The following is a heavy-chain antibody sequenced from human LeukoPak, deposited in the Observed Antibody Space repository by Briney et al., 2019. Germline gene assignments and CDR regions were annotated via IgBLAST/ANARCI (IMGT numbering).Heavy chain of an antibody. CDR2: ISAYNGNT. D-gene: IGHD6-19*01. J-gene: IGHJ4*02. CDR1: GYTFTSYG. V-gene: IGHV1-18*01. CDR3: ARDKGSGWYSDY. Sequence: ASVKVSCKASGYTFTSYGISWVRQAPGQGLEWMGWISAYNGNTNYAQKLQGRVTMTTDTSTSTDYMELRSLRSDDTAVYYCARDKGSGWYSDYWGQGTLVTVSS.